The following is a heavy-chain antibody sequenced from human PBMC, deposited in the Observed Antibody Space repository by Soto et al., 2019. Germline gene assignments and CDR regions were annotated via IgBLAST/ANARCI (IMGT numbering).Heavy chain of an antibody. Sequence: QVHLVQSGAEVRKPGSSVKVSCKASGGTSSTYTISWVRQAPGQGLEWIGRIIAVLGITNYAQSFQGRVTITADKSTSTAYMELSSLRSEDTAVYYCAREEGTVTYDYWGQGTLVTVSS. D-gene: IGHD4-17*01. J-gene: IGHJ4*02. CDR3: AREEGTVTYDY. CDR2: IIAVLGIT. V-gene: IGHV1-69*08. CDR1: GGTSSTYT.